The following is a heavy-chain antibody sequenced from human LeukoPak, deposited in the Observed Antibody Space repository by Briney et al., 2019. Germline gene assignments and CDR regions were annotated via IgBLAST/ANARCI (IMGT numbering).Heavy chain of an antibody. CDR1: GFTFSSYG. Sequence: GGSLRLSCAASGFTFSSYGMHWVRQAPGKGLEWVSSISSSSNYIYYADSVKGRFTISRDNSKSTLYVQMNSLRAEDTAVYYCAKSTSFYLDSWGQGTLVTVSS. V-gene: IGHV3-21*04. CDR2: ISSSSNYI. CDR3: AKSTSFYLDS. J-gene: IGHJ4*02.